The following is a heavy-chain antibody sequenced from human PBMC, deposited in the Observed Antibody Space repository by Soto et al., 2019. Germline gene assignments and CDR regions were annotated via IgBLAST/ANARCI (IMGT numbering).Heavy chain of an antibody. D-gene: IGHD2-2*01. J-gene: IGHJ4*02. CDR2: ISSSSSTI. V-gene: IGHV3-48*01. CDR1: GFTFSSYS. Sequence: GGSLRLSCAASGFTFSSYSMNWVRQAPGKGLEWVSYISSSSSTIYYADSVKGRFTISRDKAKNSLYLQMNSLRAEDTAVYYCARDGVAYCSSTSCRGAFDYWGQGTLVTVSS. CDR3: ARDGVAYCSSTSCRGAFDY.